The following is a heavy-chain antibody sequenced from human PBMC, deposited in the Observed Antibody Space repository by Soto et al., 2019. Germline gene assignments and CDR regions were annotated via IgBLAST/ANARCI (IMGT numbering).Heavy chain of an antibody. CDR1: GDSMTKYY. J-gene: IGHJ4*02. CDR2: VYTSGST. CDR3: ARTVGAAYYFDF. V-gene: IGHV4-4*07. Sequence: QVQLQESGPGLVKPSETLSLTCNVSGDSMTKYYWSWIRQPAGKGLEWIGRVYTSGSTNYNPSLKSRVAMSIDTSNKHCSLNLKSVTAADTAVYYCARTVGAAYYFDFWGQGALVTVSS. D-gene: IGHD1-26*01.